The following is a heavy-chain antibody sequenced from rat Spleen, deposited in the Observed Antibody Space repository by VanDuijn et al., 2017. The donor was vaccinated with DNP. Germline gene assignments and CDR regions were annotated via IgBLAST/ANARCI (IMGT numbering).Heavy chain of an antibody. CDR1: GYSITSSYR. D-gene: IGHD1-10*01. V-gene: IGHV3-3*01. Sequence: EVQLQESGPGLVKPSQSLSLTCSVTGYSITSSYRWNWIRKFPGNKLEWMGSVNSAGSTNYNPSLKSRISITRDTSKNQFFLQVNSVTTEDTATYYCATQTITTLYAMDAWGQGTSVTVSS. J-gene: IGHJ4*01. CDR3: ATQTITTLYAMDA. CDR2: VNSAGST.